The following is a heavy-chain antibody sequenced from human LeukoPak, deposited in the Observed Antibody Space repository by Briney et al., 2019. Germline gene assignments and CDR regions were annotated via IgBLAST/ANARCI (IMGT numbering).Heavy chain of an antibody. D-gene: IGHD2-15*01. J-gene: IGHJ3*02. V-gene: IGHV1-69*05. Sequence: SVKVSCKASGGTFSSYAISWVRQAPGQGLEWMGRIIPIFGTANYAQKFQGRVTITTDESTSTAYMELSSPRSEDTAVYYCARENIHCSGGSCYSNDAFDIWGQGTMVTVSS. CDR2: IIPIFGTA. CDR1: GGTFSSYA. CDR3: ARENIHCSGGSCYSNDAFDI.